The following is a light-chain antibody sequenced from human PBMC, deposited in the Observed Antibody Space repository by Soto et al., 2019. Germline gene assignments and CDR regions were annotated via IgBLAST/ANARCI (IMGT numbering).Light chain of an antibody. J-gene: IGLJ1*01. CDR3: YSFAGSTTFSYV. V-gene: IGLV2-23*03. Sequence: QSVLTQPASVSGSPGQSISISCTGTSSDVVTYNLVSWYQQHPGKAPTVLIYEGTKRPSGVSNRFSGSKSGNTASLTISGLQTEDEADYYCYSFAGSTTFSYVFGPGTKATV. CDR1: SSDVVTYNL. CDR2: EGT.